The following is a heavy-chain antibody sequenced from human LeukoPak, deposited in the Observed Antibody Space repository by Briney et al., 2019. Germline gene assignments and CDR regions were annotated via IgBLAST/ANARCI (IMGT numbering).Heavy chain of an antibody. CDR1: GGSFSGYY. Sequence: KPSETLSLTCAVYGGSFSGYYWSWIRQPPGKGLEWIGEINHSGSTNYNPSLKSRVTISVDTSKNQFSLKLSSVTAADTAVYYCAVGGHSYDPRGYYYYGMDVWGQGTTVTVSS. J-gene: IGHJ6*02. CDR3: AVGGHSYDPRGYYYYGMDV. CDR2: INHSGST. V-gene: IGHV4-34*01. D-gene: IGHD5-18*01.